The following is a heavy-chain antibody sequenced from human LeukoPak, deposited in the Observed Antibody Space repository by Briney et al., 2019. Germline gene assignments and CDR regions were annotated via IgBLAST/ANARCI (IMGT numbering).Heavy chain of an antibody. J-gene: IGHJ6*02. CDR1: GFDSSINA. D-gene: IGHD3-22*01. Sequence: PGGSLRLSCAASGFDSSINAMRWVRQAPGKGLGWGSLISYDGSKKYYADSVKGRFTISRDNSKITLHLQMHDLRPEDAAVYDCARVAAAYDSFSYHGMDFWGQGTTVIVSS. CDR2: ISYDGSKK. CDR3: ARVAAAYDSFSYHGMDF. V-gene: IGHV3-30-3*01.